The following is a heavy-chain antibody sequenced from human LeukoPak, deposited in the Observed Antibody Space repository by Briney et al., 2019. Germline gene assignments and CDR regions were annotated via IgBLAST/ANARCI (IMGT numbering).Heavy chain of an antibody. D-gene: IGHD6-6*01. CDR1: GGSISSGGYS. CDR3: ASGIAARRYGY. V-gene: IGHV4-30-2*01. Sequence: SQTLSLTCAVSGGSISSGGYSWSWIRQPPGKGLEWIGYIYHSGSTYYNPSLKSRVTISVDTSKNQFSLKLSSVTAADTAVYYCASGIAARRYGYWGQGTPVTVSS. J-gene: IGHJ4*02. CDR2: IYHSGST.